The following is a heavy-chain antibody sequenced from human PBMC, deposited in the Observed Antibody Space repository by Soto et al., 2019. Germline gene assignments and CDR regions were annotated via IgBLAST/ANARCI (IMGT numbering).Heavy chain of an antibody. Sequence: PSETLSLTCAAYGGSFSGYYWSWIRQPPGKGLEWIGEINHSGSTNYNPSLKSRVTISVDTSKNQFSLKLSSVTAADTAVYYCARGFTAMVTLFDYWGQGTLVTVSS. J-gene: IGHJ4*02. CDR1: GGSFSGYY. D-gene: IGHD5-18*01. CDR3: ARGFTAMVTLFDY. CDR2: INHSGST. V-gene: IGHV4-34*01.